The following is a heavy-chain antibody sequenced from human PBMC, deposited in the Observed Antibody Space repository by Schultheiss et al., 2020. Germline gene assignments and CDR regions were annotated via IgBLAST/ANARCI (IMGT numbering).Heavy chain of an antibody. CDR2: IYYSGNT. CDR3: ARAPPDSSGYYYGY. D-gene: IGHD3-22*01. Sequence: SETLSLTCTVSGGSISSGGYYWSWIRQHPGKGLEWIGYIYYSGNTYYNPSLKSRLTISVDTSKNQFSLKLSSVTAADTAVYYCARAPPDSSGYYYGYWGQGTLVTVSS. V-gene: IGHV4-31*03. CDR1: GGSISSGGYY. J-gene: IGHJ4*02.